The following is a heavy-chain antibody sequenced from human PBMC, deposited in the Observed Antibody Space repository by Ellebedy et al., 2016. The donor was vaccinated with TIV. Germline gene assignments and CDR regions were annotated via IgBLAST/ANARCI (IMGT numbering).Heavy chain of an antibody. V-gene: IGHV4-34*01. Sequence: SQTLSLTCAVYGGSFSGYYWSWIRQPPGKGLEWIGEIYHSGSTYYNPSLKSRVTISVDTSKNQFSLKLSSVTAADTAVYYCARVRVGASDYWGQGTLVTVSS. CDR2: IYHSGST. D-gene: IGHD1-26*01. CDR1: GGSFSGYY. CDR3: ARVRVGASDY. J-gene: IGHJ4*02.